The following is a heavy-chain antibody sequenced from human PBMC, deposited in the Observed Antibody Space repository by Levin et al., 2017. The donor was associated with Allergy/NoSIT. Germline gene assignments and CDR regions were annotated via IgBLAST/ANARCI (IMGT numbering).Heavy chain of an antibody. CDR2: ISSSSSTI. V-gene: IGHV3-48*01. J-gene: IGHJ4*02. CDR1: GFTFSSYS. D-gene: IGHD6-6*01. CDR3: ARDYSSSSGRCLDY. Sequence: GGSLRLSCAASGFTFSSYSMNWVRQAPGRGLEWVSYISSSSSTIYYADSVKGRFTISRDNAKKSLYLQMNSLRAEDTAVYYCARDYSSSSGRCLDYWGQGTLITVSS.